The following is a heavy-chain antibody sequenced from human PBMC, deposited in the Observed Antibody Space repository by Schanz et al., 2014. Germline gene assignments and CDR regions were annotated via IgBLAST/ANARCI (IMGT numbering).Heavy chain of an antibody. J-gene: IGHJ4*02. V-gene: IGHV3-48*04. D-gene: IGHD5-12*01. CDR2: ITYNGGTI. CDR1: GITFSSHS. CDR3: ARKVVATIGGYYDN. Sequence: EVHLVESGGGLVQPGGSLRLSCAASGITFSSHSFNWVRQAPGKGLEWISYITYNGGTIYYADSVKGRFTISRDNTKNSLFLQLNSLRADDTAVYYCARKVVATIGGYYDNWGQGTLVAVSA.